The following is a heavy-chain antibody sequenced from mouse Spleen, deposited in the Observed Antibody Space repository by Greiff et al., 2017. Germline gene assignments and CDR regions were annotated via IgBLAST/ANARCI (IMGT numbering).Heavy chain of an antibody. D-gene: IGHD2-1*01. Sequence: EVNVVESGGGLVKPGGSLKLSCAASGFTFSSYAMSWVRQTPEKRLEWVATISSGGSYTYYPDSVKGRFTISRDNAKNTLYLQMSSLRSEDTAMYYCASSYGNGGFAYWGQGTLVTVSA. J-gene: IGHJ3*01. CDR2: ISSGGSYT. CDR3: ASSYGNGGFAY. V-gene: IGHV5-9-1*01. CDR1: GFTFSSYA.